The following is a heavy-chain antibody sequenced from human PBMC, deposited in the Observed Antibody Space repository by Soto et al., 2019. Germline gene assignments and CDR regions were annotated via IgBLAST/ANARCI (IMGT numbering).Heavy chain of an antibody. D-gene: IGHD1-26*01. J-gene: IGHJ6*02. CDR1: GFTFSSYA. CDR3: ARDMSGGTYNDYYGMDV. CDR2: ISGSGSPT. V-gene: IGHV3-23*01. Sequence: EVQLLESGGGLGQPGGSLRLSCAASGFTFSSYAMTWVRQAPGRGLEWVSAISGSGSPTYYADSVKGRFTISRDNSKNTLYLQMNRLRADDTAVYYCARDMSGGTYNDYYGMDVWGQGTTVTVSS.